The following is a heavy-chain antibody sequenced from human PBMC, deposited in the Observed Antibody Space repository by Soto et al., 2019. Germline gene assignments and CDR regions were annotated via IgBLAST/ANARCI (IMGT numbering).Heavy chain of an antibody. CDR2: IYYSGST. Sequence: SETLSLTCTVSGGSISGYYWSWIRQSPEKGLEYIGYIYYSGSTNYNPSLKSRVTTSLDTSKNQFSLKLSSVTAADTAMYYCAGQPTAGSYYDLGSYYYYYAMDVWGQGTTVTVSS. CDR3: AGQPTAGSYYDLGSYYYYYAMDV. CDR1: GGSISGYY. D-gene: IGHD3-10*01. V-gene: IGHV4-59*08. J-gene: IGHJ6*02.